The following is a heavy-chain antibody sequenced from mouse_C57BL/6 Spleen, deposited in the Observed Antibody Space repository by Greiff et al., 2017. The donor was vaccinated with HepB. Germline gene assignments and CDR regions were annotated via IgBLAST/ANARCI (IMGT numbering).Heavy chain of an antibody. D-gene: IGHD2-12*01. CDR1: GYTFTSYW. Sequence: QVQLQQPGAELVKPGASVKLSCKASGYTFTSYWMHWVKQRPGQGLEWIGMIHPNSGSTNYNEKFKSKATLTVDKSSSTAYMQLSSLTSEDSAVYYCAKSYSLFAYCGQGTLVTVSA. CDR2: IHPNSGST. J-gene: IGHJ3*01. V-gene: IGHV1-64*01. CDR3: AKSYSLFAY.